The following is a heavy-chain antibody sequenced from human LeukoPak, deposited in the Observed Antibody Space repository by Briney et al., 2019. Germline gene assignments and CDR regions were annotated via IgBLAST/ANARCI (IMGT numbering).Heavy chain of an antibody. V-gene: IGHV4-59*08. CDR3: VRGSYTAEGAYFDY. J-gene: IGHJ4*02. CDR1: GFTFSNSW. D-gene: IGHD3-16*01. Sequence: PGGSLRLSCAASGFTFSNSWMSWVRQAPGRALVWIGYIYYSGSTNYNPSLKSRVTVSVDTSKNQFSLKLSSVTAADTAVYYCVRGSYTAEGAYFDYWGQGTLVTVSS. CDR2: IYYSGST.